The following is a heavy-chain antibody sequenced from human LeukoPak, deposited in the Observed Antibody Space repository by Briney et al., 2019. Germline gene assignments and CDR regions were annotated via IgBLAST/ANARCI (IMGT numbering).Heavy chain of an antibody. Sequence: ASVRVSCKPSGYTFTNLDINWLRQAPGQGREWMGWMSPNSGDTGYAQKFQGRVSMTRDIFKSTAYMELSSLRSEDTAIYYCASNPPNTGDFYYWGLGTLVTVSS. J-gene: IGHJ4*02. CDR3: ASNPPNTGDFYY. V-gene: IGHV1-8*01. D-gene: IGHD1-1*01. CDR2: MSPNSGDT. CDR1: GYTFTNLD.